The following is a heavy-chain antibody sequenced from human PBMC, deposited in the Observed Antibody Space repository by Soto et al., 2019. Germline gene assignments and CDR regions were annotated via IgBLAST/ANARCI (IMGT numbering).Heavy chain of an antibody. D-gene: IGHD2-2*02. CDR3: ARDAYCSSTSCYTGEDYYYYGMDV. CDR2: IWYDGSNK. V-gene: IGHV3-33*01. CDR1: GFTFSSYG. Sequence: GGSLRLSCAASGFTFSSYGMHWVRQAPGKGLEWVAVIWYDGSNKYYADSVKGRFTISRDNSKNTLYLQMNSLRAEDTAVYYCARDAYCSSTSCYTGEDYYYYGMDVWGQGTTVTVSS. J-gene: IGHJ6*02.